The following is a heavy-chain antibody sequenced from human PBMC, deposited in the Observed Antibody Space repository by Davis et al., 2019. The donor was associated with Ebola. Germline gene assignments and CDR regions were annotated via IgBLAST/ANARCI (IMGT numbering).Heavy chain of an antibody. J-gene: IGHJ4*02. D-gene: IGHD3-9*01. CDR2: IKQDGSEK. Sequence: PGGSLRLSCAASGFTFSSYAMSWVRQAPGKGLEWVANIKQDGSEKYYVDSVKGRFTISRDNAKNSLYLQMNSLRAEDTAVYYCAKEGFDVEVDYWGQGTLVTVSS. CDR3: AKEGFDVEVDY. V-gene: IGHV3-7*03. CDR1: GFTFSSYA.